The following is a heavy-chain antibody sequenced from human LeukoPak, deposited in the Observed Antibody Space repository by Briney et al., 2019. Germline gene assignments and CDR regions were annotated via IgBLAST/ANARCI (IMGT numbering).Heavy chain of an antibody. V-gene: IGHV3-73*01. J-gene: IGHJ4*02. D-gene: IGHD6-13*01. Sequence: PGGSLRLSCVASGFTFSGYAMHWVRQASGKGLEWVGRIRSISNNYATAYAASVKGRFTISRDDSKNTAYLQMNSLKAEDSAVYYCAKDRGYSNSWYTDYWGQGTLVTVSS. CDR3: AKDRGYSNSWYTDY. CDR2: IRSISNNYAT. CDR1: GFTFSGYA.